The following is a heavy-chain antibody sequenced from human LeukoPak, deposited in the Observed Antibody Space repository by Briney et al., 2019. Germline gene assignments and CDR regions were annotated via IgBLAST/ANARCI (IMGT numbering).Heavy chain of an antibody. CDR3: ARQPHRSPYDYDDSGSTPYNAFDR. CDR1: GGSISSYY. D-gene: IGHD3-22*01. V-gene: IGHV4-59*08. J-gene: IGHJ3*01. Sequence: SETLSLTCTVSGGSISSYYWSWIRQPPGKGLEWLGYIYYSGSTNYNPSLKSRVTISVDTSKNQFSLKLSSVTAADTAVYYCARQPHRSPYDYDDSGSTPYNAFDRWGQGTMVTVSS. CDR2: IYYSGST.